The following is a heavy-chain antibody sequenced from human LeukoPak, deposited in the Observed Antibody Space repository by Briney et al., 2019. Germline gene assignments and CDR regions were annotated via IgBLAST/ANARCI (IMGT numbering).Heavy chain of an antibody. D-gene: IGHD3-10*01. Sequence: ASVKVSCTTSGYTFSGYYLSWVRQAPGQGLEWMGWINANSGETNYAQKFQGRVTMTRDTSISTAYMELSRLNSDDTAVYYCATGVDMIWFALQSWGQGTLVSVSS. CDR3: ATGVDMIWFALQS. J-gene: IGHJ5*02. CDR1: GYTFSGYY. CDR2: INANSGET. V-gene: IGHV1-2*02.